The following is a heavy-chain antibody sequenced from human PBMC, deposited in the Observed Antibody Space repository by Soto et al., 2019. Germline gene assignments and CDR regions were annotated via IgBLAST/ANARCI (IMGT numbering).Heavy chain of an antibody. Sequence: GASVKVSCKVSGYTLTELSMHWVRQAPGKGLEWMGGFDPEDGETIYAQKFQGRVTMTEDTSTDTAYMELSSLRSEDTAVYYCATTHGITGTMVNYYYGMDVWGQGTTVTVSS. V-gene: IGHV1-24*01. CDR1: GYTLTELS. CDR2: FDPEDGET. CDR3: ATTHGITGTMVNYYYGMDV. J-gene: IGHJ6*02. D-gene: IGHD1-7*01.